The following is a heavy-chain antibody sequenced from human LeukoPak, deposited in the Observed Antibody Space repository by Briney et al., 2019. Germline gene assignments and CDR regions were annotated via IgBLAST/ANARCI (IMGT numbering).Heavy chain of an antibody. CDR1: GGSISSYY. CDR2: IYTSGST. J-gene: IGHJ4*02. D-gene: IGHD3-10*01. V-gene: IGHV4-4*07. CDR3: ARGNWYGSGTTAFYY. Sequence: SETLSLTCTVSGGSISSYYWSWIRQPAGKGLEWIGRIYTSGSTNYNTNYNPSLTSRVTMSVDTSKHQFSLKLNSLSAADSAAYFCARGNWYGSGTTAFYYWGRGTLVTVSP.